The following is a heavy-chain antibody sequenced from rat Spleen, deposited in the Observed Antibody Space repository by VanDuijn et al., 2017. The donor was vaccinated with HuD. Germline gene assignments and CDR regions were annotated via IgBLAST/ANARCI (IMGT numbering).Heavy chain of an antibody. J-gene: IGHJ1*01. CDR3: ARRDTIAAISTYWYFDF. CDR1: GFTFNNYW. D-gene: IGHD1-2*01. Sequence: EVQLVESGGGLVQPGRSLKLSCIASGFTFNNYWMTWIRQAPTKGLEWVASISYDGGSTYYRDSVKGRFTISRDNTKSSLYLQMDSLRSEDTATYYCARRDTIAAISTYWYFDFWGPGTMVTVSS. V-gene: IGHV5-31*01. CDR2: ISYDGGST.